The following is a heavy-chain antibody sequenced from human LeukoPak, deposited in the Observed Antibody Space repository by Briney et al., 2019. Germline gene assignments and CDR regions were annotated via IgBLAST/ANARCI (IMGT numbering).Heavy chain of an antibody. Sequence: PGGSLRLSCAASGFTLSSSAMSWVRQAPGKGLEWVSGISGSGGSTYYADSVKGRLTIPRDNSKNTLYMQMNSLRVEDTAVYYCAKSRGQTQGNYYMDVWGKGTTVTVSS. CDR2: ISGSGGST. CDR1: GFTLSSSA. V-gene: IGHV3-23*01. CDR3: AKSRGQTQGNYYMDV. J-gene: IGHJ6*03.